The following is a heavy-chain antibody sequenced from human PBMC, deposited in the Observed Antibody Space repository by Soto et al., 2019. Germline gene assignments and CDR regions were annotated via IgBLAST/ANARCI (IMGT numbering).Heavy chain of an antibody. Sequence: SETLSLTCTVSGGSVSSGSYYWSWIRQPPGKGLEWTRYIYYSGSTNYNPSLRSRATITVDTSKNPFSLKLSSVTAAATAVYYCASLMGGSIAAAQYPIYRMDVWGQGTKVTVYS. CDR1: GGSVSSGSYY. CDR2: IYYSGST. CDR3: ASLMGGSIAAAQYPIYRMDV. V-gene: IGHV4-61*01. D-gene: IGHD6-13*01. J-gene: IGHJ6*02.